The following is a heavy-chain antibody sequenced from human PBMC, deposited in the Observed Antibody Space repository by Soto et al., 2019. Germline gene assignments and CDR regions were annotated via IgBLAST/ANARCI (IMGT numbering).Heavy chain of an antibody. CDR2: TRQDGGQE. J-gene: IGHJ4*02. D-gene: IGHD6-19*01. CDR3: ARYPNPTVAGLPFDL. V-gene: IGHV3-7*03. Sequence: PGGSLRLSCAASGVTFSSYWMIWVRQAPGKGLEWVAHTRQDGGQEYYVDSVKRRFTISRDNAKNSLYLQMNSLRVEDTAVYYCARYPNPTVAGLPFDLWGQGTLVTVSS. CDR1: GVTFSSYW.